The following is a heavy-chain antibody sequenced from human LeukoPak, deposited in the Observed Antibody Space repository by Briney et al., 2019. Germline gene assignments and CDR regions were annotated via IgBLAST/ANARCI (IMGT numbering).Heavy chain of an antibody. CDR3: ARDGITIFGNWFDP. CDR2: INHSGST. Sequence: PSETLSLTCAVYGGSFSGYYWSWIRQPPGKGLEWIGEINHSGSTNYNPSLKSRVTMSVDTSKNQFSLKLSSVTAADTAVYYCARDGITIFGNWFDPWGQGTLVTVSS. CDR1: GGSFSGYY. V-gene: IGHV4-34*01. D-gene: IGHD3-3*01. J-gene: IGHJ5*02.